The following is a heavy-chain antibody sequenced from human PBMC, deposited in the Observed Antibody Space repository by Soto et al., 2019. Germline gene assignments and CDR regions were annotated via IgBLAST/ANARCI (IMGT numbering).Heavy chain of an antibody. CDR2: ISYDGSNK. Sequence: GGALRLSCAASGFTFSSYAMHWVRPAPGKGLEWVAVISYDGSNKYYADSVKGRFTISRDNSKNTLYLQMNSLRAEDTAVYYCARDRGLRGYYGMDVWGQGTTVTVSS. J-gene: IGHJ6*02. V-gene: IGHV3-30-3*01. CDR3: ARDRGLRGYYGMDV. CDR1: GFTFSSYA.